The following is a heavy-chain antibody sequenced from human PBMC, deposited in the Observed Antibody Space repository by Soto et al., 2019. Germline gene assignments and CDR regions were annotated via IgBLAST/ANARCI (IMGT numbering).Heavy chain of an antibody. D-gene: IGHD3-22*01. CDR2: ISGSGGGT. CDR3: AKDQSSYYDGSTYWGALHY. CDR1: GFTFNSFV. J-gene: IGHJ4*02. Sequence: EVQLLESGGGLVQPGGSLRLSCAVSGFTFNSFVMSWVRQAPGKGLEWVSSISGSGGGTFYADSVKGRFTISRDNSKNTLSLQMSSLRAEDTAVYYCAKDQSSYYDGSTYWGALHYWGQGTLVTVSS. V-gene: IGHV3-23*01.